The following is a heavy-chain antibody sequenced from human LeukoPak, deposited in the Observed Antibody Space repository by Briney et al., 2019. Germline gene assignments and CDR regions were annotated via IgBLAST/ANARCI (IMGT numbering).Heavy chain of an antibody. V-gene: IGHV3-33*06. CDR2: IWYGGSNK. J-gene: IGHJ4*02. CDR3: AKDGGYFWSGYSF. Sequence: PGGSLRLSCAASGFTFSSYGMHWVRQAPGKGLEWVAVIWYGGSNKYYADSVKGRFTISRDNSKNTLYLQMNSLRAEDTAVYYCAKDGGYFWSGYSFWGQGTLVTVSS. CDR1: GFTFSSYG. D-gene: IGHD3-3*01.